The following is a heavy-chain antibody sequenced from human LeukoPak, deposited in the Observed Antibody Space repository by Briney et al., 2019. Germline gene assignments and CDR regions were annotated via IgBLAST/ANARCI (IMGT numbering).Heavy chain of an antibody. Sequence: GGSLRLSCAASGFTFSSYAMHWVRQAPGKGLEWVAVISYDGSNKYYADSVKGRFTISRDNSKNTLYLQMSSLRAEDTAVYYCASEYGDYWGQGTLVTVSS. CDR3: ASEYGDY. CDR1: GFTFSSYA. D-gene: IGHD4-17*01. CDR2: ISYDGSNK. V-gene: IGHV3-30-3*01. J-gene: IGHJ4*02.